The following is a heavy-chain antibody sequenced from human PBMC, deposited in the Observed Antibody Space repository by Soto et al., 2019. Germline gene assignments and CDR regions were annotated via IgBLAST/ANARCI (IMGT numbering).Heavy chain of an antibody. D-gene: IGHD6-13*01. CDR3: ARARGVAAAGLYFDY. CDR2: IYHSGST. V-gene: IGHV4-4*02. Sequence: PSETLSLTCAVSGGSISSSNWWSWVRQPPGKGLEWIGEIYHSGSTNYNPSLKSRVTISVDKSKNQFSLKLSSVTAADTAVYYCARARGVAAAGLYFDYWGQGTLVTVSS. J-gene: IGHJ4*02. CDR1: GGSISSSNW.